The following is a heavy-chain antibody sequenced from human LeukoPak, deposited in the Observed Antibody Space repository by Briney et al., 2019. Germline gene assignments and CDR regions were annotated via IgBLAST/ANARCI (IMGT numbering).Heavy chain of an antibody. CDR2: ISSSDSTT. D-gene: IGHD3-22*01. Sequence: GGSLRLSCAASGFTFSSYEMNWVRQAPGKGLEWVSYISSSDSTTYYADSVKGRFTISRDNAMNSLYLQMNSLRVEDPAVYYCAGVLYDSSGYYLNYFDYWGQGTLVTVSS. V-gene: IGHV3-48*03. CDR1: GFTFSSYE. CDR3: AGVLYDSSGYYLNYFDY. J-gene: IGHJ4*02.